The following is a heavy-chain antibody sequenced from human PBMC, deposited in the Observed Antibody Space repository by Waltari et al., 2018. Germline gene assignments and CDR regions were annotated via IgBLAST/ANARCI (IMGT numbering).Heavy chain of an antibody. J-gene: IGHJ3*02. V-gene: IGHV1-69*08. Sequence: QVQLVQSGAEVKKPGSSVKVSCKASGGTFSSYAISWVRQAPGQGLEWMGRIIPIFGTANCAQKFQGRVTITADKSTSTAYMELSSLRSEDTAVYYCARDTSSVLVVYAIRAFDIWGQGTMVTVSS. CDR2: IIPIFGTA. D-gene: IGHD2-8*02. CDR1: GGTFSSYA. CDR3: ARDTSSVLVVYAIRAFDI.